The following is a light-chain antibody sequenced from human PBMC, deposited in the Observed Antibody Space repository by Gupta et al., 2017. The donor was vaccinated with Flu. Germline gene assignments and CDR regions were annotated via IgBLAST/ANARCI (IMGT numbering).Light chain of an antibody. J-gene: IGKJ3*01. CDR3: QQSDSLPRT. Sequence: DIQMTQSPSSLSASGGDRVTITCRASQNIIKYLNWYQQKPGKAPKLLVYAATSLQGGVPSRFSGSGSGTDFTLTISMLQPEDFATYYCQQSDSLPRTFGHGTKVDFK. V-gene: IGKV1-39*01. CDR2: AAT. CDR1: QNIIKY.